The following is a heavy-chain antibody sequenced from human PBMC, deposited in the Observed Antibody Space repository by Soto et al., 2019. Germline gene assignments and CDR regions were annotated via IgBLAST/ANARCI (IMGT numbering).Heavy chain of an antibody. CDR3: ARVGYGSGSYAFDI. CDR2: IYYSGST. J-gene: IGHJ3*02. V-gene: IGHV4-59*01. D-gene: IGHD3-10*01. CDR1: GCSISSYY. Sequence: SETLSLTCNVSGCSISSYYWSWLRQPPGKGLEWIGYIYYSGSTNYNPSLKSRVTISVDTSKNQFSLKLSSVTAADTSVYYCARVGYGSGSYAFDIWGQGTMVTVSS.